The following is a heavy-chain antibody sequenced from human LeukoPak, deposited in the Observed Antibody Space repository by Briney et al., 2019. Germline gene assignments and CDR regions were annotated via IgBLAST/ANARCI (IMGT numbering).Heavy chain of an antibody. CDR2: INHSGST. J-gene: IGHJ5*02. Sequence: SETLSLTCAVYGGSFSGYYWSWIRQPPGKGLEWIGEINHSGSTNYNPSLKSRVTISVDTSRNQFSLKLRSVTAADTAVYYCARGSVATARDWFDPWGQGTLVTVSS. D-gene: IGHD5-12*01. CDR3: ARGSVATARDWFDP. V-gene: IGHV4-34*01. CDR1: GGSFSGYY.